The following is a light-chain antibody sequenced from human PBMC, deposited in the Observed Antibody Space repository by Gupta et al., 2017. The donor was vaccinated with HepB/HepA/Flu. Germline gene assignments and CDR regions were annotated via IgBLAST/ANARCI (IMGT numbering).Light chain of an antibody. CDR2: DVS. J-gene: IGLJ2*01. CDR3: SSYTSSSALGGV. V-gene: IGLV2-14*03. Sequence: QSALTQPASVSGSPGQSITISCTGTSSDVGGYNYVSWYQQHPGKASKLMIYDVSNRPSGGSNRFSGSKSGNTASLTISGLQAEDEADYYCSSYTSSSALGGVFGGGTKLTVL. CDR1: SSDVGGYNY.